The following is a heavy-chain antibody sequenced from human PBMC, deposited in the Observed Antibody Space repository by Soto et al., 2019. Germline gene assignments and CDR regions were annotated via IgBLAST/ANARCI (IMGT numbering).Heavy chain of an antibody. D-gene: IGHD3-10*02. CDR2: ITSSSGNI. J-gene: IGHJ4*01. Sequence: GGSLRLSCAASGFTFSSYSMNWVRQAPGKGLEWVSYITSSSGNIYYADSVKGRFTISADNAENSVILQMNSLRDEDSAVYFCVRDRDLYRDMFHADLWGQGTLVTVSS. CDR3: VRDRDLYRDMFHADL. CDR1: GFTFSSYS. V-gene: IGHV3-48*02.